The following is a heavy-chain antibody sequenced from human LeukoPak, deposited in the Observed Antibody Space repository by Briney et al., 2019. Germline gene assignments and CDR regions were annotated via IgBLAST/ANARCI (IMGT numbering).Heavy chain of an antibody. CDR1: GYTFTSCS. J-gene: IGHJ6*03. CDR3: ARGNGDSRDYYYYYMDV. CDR2: MNPNSGNT. D-gene: IGHD2-21*02. Sequence: KGSWVAYGYTFTSCSFHWVRQATRKGLEWMAWMNPNSGNTGYAQKFQGRVTMTRNTSISTAYMELSSLRSEDTAVYYCARGNGDSRDYYYYYMDVWGKGTTVTVSS. V-gene: IGHV1-8*01.